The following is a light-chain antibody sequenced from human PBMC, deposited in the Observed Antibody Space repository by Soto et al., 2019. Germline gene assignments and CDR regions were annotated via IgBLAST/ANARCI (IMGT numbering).Light chain of an antibody. CDR2: EGS. CDR3: SSYRSTSVYV. J-gene: IGLJ1*01. Sequence: QSALTQPASVSGSPGQSITISCTGTSSDVGSYNLVSWYQQHPGKAPKLMIYEGSKRPSGVSNRFSGSKSGNTASLTISGLQAEDEANYYCSSYRSTSVYVFGTGTQLTVL. CDR1: SSDVGSYNL. V-gene: IGLV2-14*02.